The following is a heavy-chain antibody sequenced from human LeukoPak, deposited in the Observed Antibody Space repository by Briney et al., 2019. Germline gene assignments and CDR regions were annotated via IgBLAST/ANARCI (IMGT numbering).Heavy chain of an antibody. CDR3: ARSPPYSSSLSFDY. CDR2: IIPIFGTA. D-gene: IGHD6-13*01. V-gene: IGHV1-69*05. Sequence: SVKVSCKGSGGNFSSYAFSWVGQAPGQGLELMGRIIPIFGTANYAQKFQGRVTITTDESTSTAYMELSSLRSEDTAVYYCARSPPYSSSLSFDYWGQGTLVTVSS. J-gene: IGHJ4*02. CDR1: GGNFSSYA.